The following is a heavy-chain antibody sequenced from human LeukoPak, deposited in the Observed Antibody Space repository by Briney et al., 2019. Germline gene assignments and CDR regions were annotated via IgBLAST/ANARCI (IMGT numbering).Heavy chain of an antibody. J-gene: IGHJ4*02. CDR1: GFTFSNAW. D-gene: IGHD1-26*01. CDR2: IKSKTDGGTT. Sequence: PGGSHRPFCAASGFTFSNAWMSWVRHAPGKGLEWVGRIKSKTDGGTTDYAAPVKGRLTSSRDDSKNTLYLQMNSLKTEDTAVYYCTTSLGGYWGQGTLVTVSS. CDR3: TTSLGGY. V-gene: IGHV3-15*01.